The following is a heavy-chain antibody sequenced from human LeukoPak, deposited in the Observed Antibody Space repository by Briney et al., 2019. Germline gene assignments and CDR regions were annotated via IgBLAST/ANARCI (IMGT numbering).Heavy chain of an antibody. D-gene: IGHD2-15*01. V-gene: IGHV4-59*12. Sequence: ASETLSLTCTVSGGSISSYYWSWIRQPPGKGLEWIGYIYYSGSTNYNPSLKSRVTISVDTSKNQFSLKLSSVTAADTAVYYCARGPSFGVVVALLTSWFDPWGQGTLVTVSS. CDR1: GGSISSYY. J-gene: IGHJ5*02. CDR2: IYYSGST. CDR3: ARGPSFGVVVALLTSWFDP.